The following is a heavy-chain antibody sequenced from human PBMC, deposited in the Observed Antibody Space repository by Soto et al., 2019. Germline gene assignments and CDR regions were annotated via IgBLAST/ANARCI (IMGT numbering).Heavy chain of an antibody. V-gene: IGHV1-69*01. J-gene: IGHJ4*02. CDR1: GGTFSSYA. D-gene: IGHD3-22*01. CDR2: IIPIFGTA. CDR3: ARLGGYYDSSGYYLDY. Sequence: QVQLVQSGAEVKKPGSSVKVSCKASGGTFSSYAISWGRQAPGQGLEWMGGIIPIFGTANYEQKFQGRVTITADESTSAAYMELSSLRSEDTAVYYCARLGGYYDSSGYYLDYWGQGTLVTVSS.